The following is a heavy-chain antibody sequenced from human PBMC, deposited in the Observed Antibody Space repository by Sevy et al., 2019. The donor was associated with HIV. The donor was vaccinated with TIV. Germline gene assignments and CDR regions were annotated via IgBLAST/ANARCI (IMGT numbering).Heavy chain of an antibody. CDR3: AKDISPGSIAAREFDP. CDR1: GFTFSSYG. D-gene: IGHD6-6*01. J-gene: IGHJ5*02. CDR2: ISYDGSNK. V-gene: IGHV3-30*18. Sequence: GGSLRLSCAASGFTFSSYGMHWVRQAPGKGLEWVAVISYDGSNKYYVDSVKGRFTISRDNSKNTLYMQMNSLRAEDTAVYYCAKDISPGSIAAREFDPWGQGTLVTVSS.